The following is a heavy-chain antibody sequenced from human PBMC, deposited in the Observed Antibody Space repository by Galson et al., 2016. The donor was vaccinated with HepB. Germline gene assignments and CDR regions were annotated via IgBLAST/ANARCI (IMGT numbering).Heavy chain of an antibody. D-gene: IGHD3-9*01. J-gene: IGHJ4*02. V-gene: IGHV3-48*03. CDR1: GFTFSRYE. Sequence: SLRLSCAASGFTFSRYEMNWVRQAPGKGLEWVSYISSSGTTIYYADSVKGRFTISRDNAKNSLYLQMNSLRAEDTAVYYCAREPVRLDDLLTGPPNTPDYWGQGTLVTVSS. CDR3: AREPVRLDDLLTGPPNTPDY. CDR2: ISSSGTTI.